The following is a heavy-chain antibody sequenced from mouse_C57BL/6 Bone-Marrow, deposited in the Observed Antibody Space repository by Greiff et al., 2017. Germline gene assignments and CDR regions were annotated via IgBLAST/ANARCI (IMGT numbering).Heavy chain of an antibody. D-gene: IGHD2-4*01. CDR3: ARIYDYDGGWYFDV. CDR1: GFTFSDYG. Sequence: EVQGVESGGGLVKPGGSLKLSCAASGFTFSDYGMHWVRQAPEEGLEWVAYISSGSSTIYYADTVKGRFTISRDHAKNTLFLQMTSLRSEDTDMYYCARIYDYDGGWYFDVCGTGTTVTVSS. V-gene: IGHV5-17*01. J-gene: IGHJ1*03. CDR2: ISSGSSTI.